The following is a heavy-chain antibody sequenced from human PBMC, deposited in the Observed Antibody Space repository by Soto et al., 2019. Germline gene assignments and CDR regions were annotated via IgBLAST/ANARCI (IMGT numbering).Heavy chain of an antibody. CDR1: GGSISSYY. CDR2: IYDSGST. V-gene: IGHV4-4*08. CDR3: ATQEVGGSYVYTFDP. J-gene: IGHJ5*02. D-gene: IGHD1-26*01. Sequence: SETLSLTCTVSGGSISSYYWSWIRQPPGKGLEWIGYIYDSGSTNYNPSLKSRVTISVDTSKNHFSLKLSSVTAADTAVYYCATQEVGGSYVYTFDPWGQGTLVTVSS.